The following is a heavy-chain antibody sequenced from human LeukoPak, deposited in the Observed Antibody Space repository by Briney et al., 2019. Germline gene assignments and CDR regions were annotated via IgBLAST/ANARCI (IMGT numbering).Heavy chain of an antibody. D-gene: IGHD6-13*01. Sequence: GGTLRLSCAASGFTFSSYDMSWVRQAPGKGLEWVSAISGSGGSTYYADSVKGRFTISRDNSKNTLYLQMNSLRAEDTAVYYCAKVSIAAAAYFDYWGQGTLVTVSS. V-gene: IGHV3-23*01. CDR2: ISGSGGST. CDR3: AKVSIAAAAYFDY. J-gene: IGHJ4*02. CDR1: GFTFSSYD.